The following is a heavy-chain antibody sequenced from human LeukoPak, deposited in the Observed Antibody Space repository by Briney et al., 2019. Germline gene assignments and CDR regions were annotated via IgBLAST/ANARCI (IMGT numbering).Heavy chain of an antibody. J-gene: IGHJ4*02. CDR2: INHSGST. Sequence: SETLSLTCAVYGGSFSGYYWSWIRQPPGKGLEWIGEINHSGSTNYNPSLKSRVTISVDTSKNQFSLKLSSVTAADTAVYYCAGGKSGSYVTRGYFDYWGQGTLVTVSS. CDR3: AGGKSGSYVTRGYFDY. V-gene: IGHV4-34*01. CDR1: GGSFSGYY. D-gene: IGHD1-26*01.